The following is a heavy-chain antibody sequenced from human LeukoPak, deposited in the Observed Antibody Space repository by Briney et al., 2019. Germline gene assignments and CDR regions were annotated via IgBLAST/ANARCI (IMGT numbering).Heavy chain of an antibody. D-gene: IGHD2-15*01. CDR1: GYTFTSYV. Sequence: ASVKVSCKASGYTFTSYVIHWVRQAPGQRLEWMGWINAGNGNTKYSQEFQDRVTITRDTSASTVYMELSSLRSGDMAVYYCARARYETRIWPKSRYDYYHYMDVWGKGTTVTVSS. J-gene: IGHJ6*03. CDR2: INAGNGNT. V-gene: IGHV1-3*03. CDR3: ARARYETRIWPKSRYDYYHYMDV.